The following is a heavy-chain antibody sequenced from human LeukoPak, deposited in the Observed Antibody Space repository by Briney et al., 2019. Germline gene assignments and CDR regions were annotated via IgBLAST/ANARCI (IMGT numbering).Heavy chain of an antibody. V-gene: IGHV3-7*01. D-gene: IGHD2-2*01. CDR2: IKQDGSEE. CDR3: ARDRDSGSISWYFLFDY. Sequence: PGGSLRLSCEASGFRFSSYWMSWVRQAPGKGLEWVANIKQDGSEEYYVDSVKGRFAISRDNAKNSLYLQMNSLRAEDTAVYYCARDRDSGSISWYFLFDYWGQGSLVTVSS. CDR1: GFRFSSYW. J-gene: IGHJ4*02.